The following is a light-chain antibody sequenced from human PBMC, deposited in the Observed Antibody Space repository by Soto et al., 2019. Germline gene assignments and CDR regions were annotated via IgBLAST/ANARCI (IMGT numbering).Light chain of an antibody. J-gene: IGKJ1*01. Sequence: EIVLTQSTGTLSVFSGDRVTLSCRASQSISINLAWYQHKPGQAPRLLIHGASTRATGVPARISGSGSGTEFTLTISSLQSEDFAVYYCQQFRSSPWTFGQGTKVDIK. CDR3: QQFRSSPWT. CDR1: QSISIN. V-gene: IGKV3D-15*01. CDR2: GAS.